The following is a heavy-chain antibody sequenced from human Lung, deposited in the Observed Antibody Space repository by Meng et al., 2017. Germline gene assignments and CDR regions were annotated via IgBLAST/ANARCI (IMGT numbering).Heavy chain of an antibody. V-gene: IGHV4-38-2*01. CDR1: GYSISSGYN. D-gene: IGHD2-21*02. J-gene: IGHJ6*02. CDR2: IYQSGST. Sequence: GSLRLSCAVSGYSISSGYNWGWLRQSPGKGLEWVGSIYQSGSTYYNPSLKSRVTISADTSKNQFSLKLSSVTAADTAVYYCARGAVVTLIFYHAMDVWGQGTTVTVSS. CDR3: ARGAVVTLIFYHAMDV.